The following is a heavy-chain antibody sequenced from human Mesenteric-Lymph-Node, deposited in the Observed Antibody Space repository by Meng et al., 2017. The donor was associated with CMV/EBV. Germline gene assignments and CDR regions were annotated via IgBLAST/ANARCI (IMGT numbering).Heavy chain of an antibody. D-gene: IGHD1-14*01. CDR2: VYRTKNA. CDR1: GDSFGSGDGR. J-gene: IGHJ4*02. Sequence: CAVSGDSFGSGDGRWGWCRQATGKGLGWIRNVYRTKNAVYNPSLKSRVTISLDTSKNQFSLRLSSVTAADTAVYYCGRHPPYKPFDFWSQGTLVTVSS. V-gene: IGHV4-30-2*03. CDR3: GRHPPYKPFDF.